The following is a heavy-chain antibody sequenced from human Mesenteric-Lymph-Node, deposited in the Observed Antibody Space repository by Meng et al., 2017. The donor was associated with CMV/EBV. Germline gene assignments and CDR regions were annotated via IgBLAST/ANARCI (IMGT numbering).Heavy chain of an antibody. CDR2: IHPGDSGDSDL. Sequence: GESLKISCEGSGYIFSSYWIAWVRQKPGKGLEWMGMIHPGDSGDSDLIYSPSFQGHVTISADKSINSAFLQWSSLKASDTAIYFCTRTILGGNSADFWGQGTLVTVSS. J-gene: IGHJ4*02. V-gene: IGHV5-51*01. D-gene: IGHD4-23*01. CDR1: GYIFSSYW. CDR3: TRTILGGNSADF.